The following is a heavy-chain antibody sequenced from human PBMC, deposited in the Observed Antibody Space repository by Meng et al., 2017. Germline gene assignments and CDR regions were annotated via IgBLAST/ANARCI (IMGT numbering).Heavy chain of an antibody. CDR3: ARDKRSKWELLHRDDAFDI. CDR2: TYYRSKWYN. CDR1: GDSVSSNSAA. Sequence: LRLSCAISGDSVSSNSAAWNWIRQSPSRGLEWLGRTYYRSKWYNDYAVSVKSRITINPDTSKNQFSLQLNSVTPEDTAVYYCARDKRSKWELLHRDDAFDIWGQGTMVTVSS. V-gene: IGHV6-1*01. D-gene: IGHD1-26*01. J-gene: IGHJ3*02.